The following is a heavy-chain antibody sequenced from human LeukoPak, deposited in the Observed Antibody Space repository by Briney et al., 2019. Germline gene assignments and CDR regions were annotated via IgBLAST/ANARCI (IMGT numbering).Heavy chain of an antibody. J-gene: IGHJ4*02. CDR1: GGSISSYY. CDR2: IYYSGST. D-gene: IGHD3-10*01. V-gene: IGHV4-59*01. Sequence: SETLSLTCTVSGGSISSYYWSWIRQPPGKGLEWIGYIYYSGSTNYNPSLKSRVTISVDTSKNQFSLKLSSVTAADTAVYYCARAEGSGSHFDYWGQGTLVTVSS. CDR3: ARAEGSGSHFDY.